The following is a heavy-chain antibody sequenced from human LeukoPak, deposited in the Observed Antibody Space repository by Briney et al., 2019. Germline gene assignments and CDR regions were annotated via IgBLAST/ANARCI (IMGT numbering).Heavy chain of an antibody. V-gene: IGHV3-48*03. J-gene: IGHJ4*02. CDR1: GFTFSSYE. D-gene: IGHD2-21*02. CDR2: ISSSGSTI. CDR3: ARGVTQWAS. Sequence: GGSLRLSCAASGFTFSSYEMNWVRQAPGKGLEWVSYISSSGSTIYYADSVKGRFTISRDNTKNSLYLQMNTLRAEDTAVYYCARGVTQWASWGQGTLVTVSS.